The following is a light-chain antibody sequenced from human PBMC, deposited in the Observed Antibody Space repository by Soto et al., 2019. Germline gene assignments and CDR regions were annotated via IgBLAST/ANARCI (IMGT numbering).Light chain of an antibody. CDR1: SSNIGSNY. CDR3: AAWDDSLKSVV. CDR2: RNN. V-gene: IGLV1-47*01. Sequence: QAVVTQAPSASGAPGQRVTISCSGASSNIGSNYVYWYQQFPGTAPKLLILRNNQRPSGVPDRFSGSKSGTSASLAISGLRSEDEADYHCAAWDDSLKSVVFGGGTKVTVL. J-gene: IGLJ2*01.